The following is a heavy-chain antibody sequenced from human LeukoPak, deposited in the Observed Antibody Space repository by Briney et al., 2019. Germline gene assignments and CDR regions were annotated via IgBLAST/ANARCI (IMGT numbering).Heavy chain of an antibody. CDR3: ARGKLWLRFELDY. Sequence: SETLSLTCAVYGGSFSGYYWSWIRQPPGKGLEWIGEINHSGSTNYNPSLTSRVTISIDTSKNQFSLKLSSVTAADTAVYHCARGKLWLRFELDYWGQGTLVTVSS. CDR2: INHSGST. D-gene: IGHD5-18*01. V-gene: IGHV4-34*01. J-gene: IGHJ4*02. CDR1: GGSFSGYY.